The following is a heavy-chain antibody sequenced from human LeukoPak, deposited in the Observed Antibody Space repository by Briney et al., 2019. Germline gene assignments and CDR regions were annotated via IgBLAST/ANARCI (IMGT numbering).Heavy chain of an antibody. D-gene: IGHD6-6*01. V-gene: IGHV4-39*07. CDR1: GGSISSSSYY. CDR3: ARGPIAARPKRYYYMDV. J-gene: IGHJ6*03. CDR2: INHSGST. Sequence: PSETLSLTCTVSGGSISSSSYYWSWIRQPPGKGLEWIGEINHSGSTNCNPSLKSRVTISVDTSKNQFSLKLNSVTAADTAVYFCARGPIAARPKRYYYMDVWGKGTTVTVSS.